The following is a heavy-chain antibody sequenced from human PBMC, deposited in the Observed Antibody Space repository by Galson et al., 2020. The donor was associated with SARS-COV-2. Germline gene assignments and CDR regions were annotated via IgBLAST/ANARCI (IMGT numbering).Heavy chain of an antibody. D-gene: IGHD6-19*01. CDR3: AKEAGDRYFDS. V-gene: IGHV3-21*06. Sequence: GGSLRLSCAASGFTFSTYSLNWVRQAPGKGLEWISSISGSGSYISYADSVKGRFTISRDNADNLLFLQMTSLRAEDTGVYYCAKEAGDRYFDSWGQGTLVTVSS. CDR2: ISGSGSYI. CDR1: GFTFSTYS. J-gene: IGHJ4*02.